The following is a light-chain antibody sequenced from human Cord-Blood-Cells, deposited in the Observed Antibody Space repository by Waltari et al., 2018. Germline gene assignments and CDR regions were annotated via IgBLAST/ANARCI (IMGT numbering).Light chain of an antibody. Sequence: NQMTQPRSSISASVGDRVTITCRASQGIRNDLGWYQQKPGKAPKLLIYAASSLQSGVPSRFSGSGSGTDFTLTISSLQPEDFATYYCLQDYNYPPTFGGGTKVEIK. V-gene: IGKV1-6*01. CDR1: QGIRND. J-gene: IGKJ4*01. CDR2: AAS. CDR3: LQDYNYPPT.